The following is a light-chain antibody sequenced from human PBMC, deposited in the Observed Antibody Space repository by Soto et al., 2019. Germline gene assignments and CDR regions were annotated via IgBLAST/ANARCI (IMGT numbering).Light chain of an antibody. CDR1: QSISSY. V-gene: IGKV1-39*01. J-gene: IGKJ1*01. Sequence: DIQMTQSPYSLSASVGDRVTITCRESQSISSYLNWYQQKPGKAPTRLIYAASSLQSGVPSRFSGSGSGTDFTLTISSLQPEDFATYYCQQSYSTLGTWTFGQGTKVEIK. CDR3: QQSYSTLGTWT. CDR2: AAS.